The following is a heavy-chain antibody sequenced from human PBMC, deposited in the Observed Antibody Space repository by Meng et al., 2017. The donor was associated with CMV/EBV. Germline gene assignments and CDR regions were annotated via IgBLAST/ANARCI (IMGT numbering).Heavy chain of an antibody. CDR1: GFKFGDYV. V-gene: IGHV3-49*04. J-gene: IGHJ4*02. CDR3: TRDWGDYDYVWGSD. D-gene: IGHD3-16*01. CDR2: IRSKGYGETT. Sequence: GESLKISCIASGFKFGDYVMSWVRQAPGKGLEWVGFIRSKGYGETTEYAASVKGRFTISRDDSKGIAYLQTNSLRTEDTAMYHCTRDWGDYDYVWGSDWGQGTLVTVSS.